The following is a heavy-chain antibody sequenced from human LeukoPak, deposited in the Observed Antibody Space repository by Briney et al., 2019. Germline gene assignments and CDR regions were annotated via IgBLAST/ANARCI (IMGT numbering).Heavy chain of an antibody. J-gene: IGHJ4*02. CDR3: ARRSYGGKDFDQ. D-gene: IGHD4-23*01. Sequence: GESLKISCTGSGYSFTSYWNAWVHQMPGKGVGWMGITYPDDSDTRYSPSFQGQVTISADKSISTAYLQWSSLKASDTAMYYCARRSYGGKDFDQWGQGTLVTVSS. CDR1: GYSFTSYW. V-gene: IGHV5-51*07. CDR2: TYPDDSDT.